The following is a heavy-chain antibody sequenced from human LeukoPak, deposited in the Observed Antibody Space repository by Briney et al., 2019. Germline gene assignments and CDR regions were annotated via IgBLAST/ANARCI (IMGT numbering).Heavy chain of an antibody. CDR1: GGSFTGYY. CDR3: ARGVCSTICYLRGPHVND. V-gene: IGHV4-34*01. Sequence: PSETLSLTCAVYGGSFTGYYWSWIRQPPGKGLEWIGGINHSGSTIYNPSLRSRVTISVDTSKNRFSLKLSSVTAADTAVYFCARGVCSTICYLRGPHVNDWGKGPAVTVS. D-gene: IGHD2-2*01. CDR2: INHSGST. J-gene: IGHJ6*03.